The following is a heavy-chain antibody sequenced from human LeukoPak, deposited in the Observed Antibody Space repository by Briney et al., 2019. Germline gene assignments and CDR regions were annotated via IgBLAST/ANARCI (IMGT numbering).Heavy chain of an antibody. CDR1: GCSISSYY. V-gene: IGHV4-59*01. CDR3: AREEELPYGDYTPRRWYFDL. Sequence: PSETLSLTCTVSGCSISSYYWSWIRQPPGKGLEWIGYIYYSGSTNYNPSLKSRVTISVDTSNNQFSLKLSSVTAADTAVYYCAREEELPYGDYTPRRWYFDLWGRGTLVTVSS. J-gene: IGHJ2*01. CDR2: IYYSGST. D-gene: IGHD4-17*01.